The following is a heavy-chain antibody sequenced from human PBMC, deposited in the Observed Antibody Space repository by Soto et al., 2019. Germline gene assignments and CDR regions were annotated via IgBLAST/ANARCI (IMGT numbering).Heavy chain of an antibody. CDR3: ARDSGIGWFDP. V-gene: IGHV1-2*04. CDR1: GYTFTGYY. CDR2: INPNSGGT. Sequence: GXSVKVYCKASGYTFTGYYMHWVRQAPGQGLEWMGWINPNSGGTNYAQKFQGWVTMTRDTSISTAYMELSRLRSDDTAVYYCARDSGIGWFDPWGQGTLVTVSS. J-gene: IGHJ5*02. D-gene: IGHD1-1*01.